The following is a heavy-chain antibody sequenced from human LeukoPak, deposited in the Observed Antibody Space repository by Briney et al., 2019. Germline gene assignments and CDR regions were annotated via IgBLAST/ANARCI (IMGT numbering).Heavy chain of an antibody. Sequence: PSETLSLTCTVSGGSISSYCWSWIRQPPGKGLEWIGYIYYSGSTNYNPSLKSRVTISVDTSKNQFSLKLSSVTAADTAVYYCARRDIVATHDYWGQGTLVTVSS. CDR1: GGSISSYC. CDR3: ARRDIVATHDY. D-gene: IGHD5-12*01. V-gene: IGHV4-59*08. CDR2: IYYSGST. J-gene: IGHJ4*02.